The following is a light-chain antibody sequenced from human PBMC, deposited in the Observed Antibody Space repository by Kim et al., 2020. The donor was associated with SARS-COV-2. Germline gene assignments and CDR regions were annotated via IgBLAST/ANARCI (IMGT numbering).Light chain of an antibody. CDR3: EQYGRSPLT. CDR1: QTVISTY. V-gene: IGKV3-20*01. Sequence: EIALTPSPGTLSLSPGERTTLSCRASQTVISTYLAWYQQKPGQAPRLLIYGASSRATGIPDRFSGSGYGTDFTLTISSLEPEDFAVYNCEQYGRSPLTFGGRTKGDIK. J-gene: IGKJ4*01. CDR2: GAS.